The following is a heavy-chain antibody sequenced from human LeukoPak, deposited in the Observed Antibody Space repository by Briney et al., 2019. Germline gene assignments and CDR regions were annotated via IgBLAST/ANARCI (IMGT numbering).Heavy chain of an antibody. D-gene: IGHD3-10*02. Sequence: PGGSLRLSCAASGFTFSSYEMNWVRQAPGKGLEWVSYISSSGSTKYYADSVKGRITISRDNAKNSLYLQMNSLRAEDTAVYYCAELGITMIGGVWGKGTTVTISS. V-gene: IGHV3-48*03. CDR1: GFTFSSYE. J-gene: IGHJ6*04. CDR2: ISSSGSTK. CDR3: AELGITMIGGV.